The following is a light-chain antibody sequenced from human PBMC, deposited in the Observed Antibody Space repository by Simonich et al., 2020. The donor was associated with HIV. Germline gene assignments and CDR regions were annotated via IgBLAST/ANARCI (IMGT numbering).Light chain of an antibody. CDR2: EDN. Sequence: NFMLTQPHSVSESPGKTVTISCTRSSGSIASNYVHWYQQRPGSAPTTVIYEDNQRPSGVPDRFSGSIDSSSNSASLTISGLKTEDEADYYCQSYDISNHWVFGGGTKLTVL. CDR1: SGSIASNY. V-gene: IGLV6-57*03. J-gene: IGLJ3*02. CDR3: QSYDISNHWV.